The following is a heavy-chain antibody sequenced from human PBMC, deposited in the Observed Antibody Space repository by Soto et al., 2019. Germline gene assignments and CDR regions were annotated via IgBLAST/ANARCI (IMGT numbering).Heavy chain of an antibody. V-gene: IGHV5-10-1*01. CDR2: IDPSDSYT. CDR1: GYSFTSYW. J-gene: IGHJ4*02. D-gene: IGHD3-22*01. CDR3: ESLYYYDSSGYYEDY. Sequence: PGESLKISCKGSGYSFTSYWISWVRQMPGKGLEWVGRIDPSDSYTNYSPSSQGHVTISADKSISTAYLQWSSLKASDTAMYYCESLYYYDSSGYYEDYWGQGTLVTVSS.